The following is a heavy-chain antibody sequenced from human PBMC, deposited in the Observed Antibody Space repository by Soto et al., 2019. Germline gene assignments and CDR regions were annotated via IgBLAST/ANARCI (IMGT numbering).Heavy chain of an antibody. CDR1: GYTFTSYG. CDR2: FSAYNGNT. CDR3: ASSYYGSGTPYYYGMDV. V-gene: IGHV1-18*01. Sequence: QVQLVQSGAEVKKPGASVKVSCKASGYTFTSYGISWVRQAPGQGLEWMGWFSAYNGNTNYAQKLQGRVTMTTDTSTSTAYMELRSLRSDDTAVYYCASSYYGSGTPYYYGMDVWGQGTTVTVSS. J-gene: IGHJ6*02. D-gene: IGHD3-10*01.